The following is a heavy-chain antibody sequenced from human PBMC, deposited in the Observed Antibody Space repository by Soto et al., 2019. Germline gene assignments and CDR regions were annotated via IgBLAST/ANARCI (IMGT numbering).Heavy chain of an antibody. D-gene: IGHD2-2*01. J-gene: IGHJ4*02. V-gene: IGHV4-59*08. CDR3: ARLRSQLHGRAAIPFFDY. CDR1: GGSISSYY. CDR2: IYYSGST. Sequence: QVQLQESGPGLVKPSETLSLTCTVSGGSISSYYWSWIRQPPGKGLEWIGYIYYSGSTNYNPSLKSRVTISVDTSKNQFSLKLSSVTAADTAVYYCARLRSQLHGRAAIPFFDYWGQGSLVTVSS.